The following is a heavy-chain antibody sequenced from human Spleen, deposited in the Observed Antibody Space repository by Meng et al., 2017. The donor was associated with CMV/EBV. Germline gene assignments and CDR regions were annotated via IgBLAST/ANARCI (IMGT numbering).Heavy chain of an antibody. J-gene: IGHJ4*02. CDR1: GFTVGSNY. CDR2: IYHGGTT. Sequence: GESLKISCVASGFTVGSNYLTWVRQAPGKGLAWVSLIYHGGTTKYADSVKGRFTNSTDNSENTLHLLMTSLRTEDTAIYYCARGRYGSEVFWGRGALVTVSS. D-gene: IGHD3-10*01. CDR3: ARGRYGSEVF. V-gene: IGHV3-66*02.